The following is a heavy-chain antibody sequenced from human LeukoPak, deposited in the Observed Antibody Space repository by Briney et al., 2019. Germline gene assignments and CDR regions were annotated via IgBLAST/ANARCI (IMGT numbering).Heavy chain of an antibody. V-gene: IGHV1-69*13. CDR2: IIPIFGTA. D-gene: IGHD2-21*02. J-gene: IGHJ6*02. CDR3: ARVSNCGGDCYASYYYYGMDV. Sequence: SVNVSCKASGYTFTDYYMHWVRQAPGQGLEWMGGIIPIFGTANYAQKFQGRVTITADESTSTAYLELSSLRSEDTAVYYCARVSNCGGDCYASYYYYGMDVWGQGTTVTVSS. CDR1: GYTFTDYY.